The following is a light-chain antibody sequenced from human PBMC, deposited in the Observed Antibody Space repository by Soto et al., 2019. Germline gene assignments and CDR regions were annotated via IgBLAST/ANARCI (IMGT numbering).Light chain of an antibody. CDR1: SSDIGGYDY. CDR3: SSYTSSSTLV. CDR2: NVS. Sequence: QSALTQPASVSGSPGQSITISCTGTSSDIGGYDYASWYQQHPGKAPKLMIYNVSNRPSGVSSRFSGSKSGYTASLTISGLQAEDEADYYCSSYTSSSTLVFGGGTKLTVL. V-gene: IGLV2-14*01. J-gene: IGLJ2*01.